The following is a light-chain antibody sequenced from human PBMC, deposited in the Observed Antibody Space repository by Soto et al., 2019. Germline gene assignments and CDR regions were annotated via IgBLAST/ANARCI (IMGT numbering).Light chain of an antibody. CDR3: QHYGNSLTYT. Sequence: EIVLTQSPGPLSLSPGERATLSCRANQSVSSSYLAWYQQKPGQAPRLLLYGASHRAAGIPDRLSVSGSGPDFTLTISRLEPEDFALYYCQHYGNSLTYTFGQGTKLEIK. J-gene: IGKJ2*01. CDR2: GAS. V-gene: IGKV3-20*01. CDR1: QSVSSSY.